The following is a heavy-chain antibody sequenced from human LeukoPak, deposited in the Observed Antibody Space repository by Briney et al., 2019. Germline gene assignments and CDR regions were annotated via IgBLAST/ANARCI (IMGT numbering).Heavy chain of an antibody. Sequence: GGSLRLSCAASGFTFSNYNMNWVRQAPGKGLEWLSYISSTSNPIYYADSVKGRFTISRDNAKNSLYLQMSNLRAEDTAVYFCARGGGLDVWGQGATVTVSS. J-gene: IGHJ6*02. CDR2: ISSTSNPI. D-gene: IGHD3-16*01. V-gene: IGHV3-48*01. CDR1: GFTFSNYN. CDR3: ARGGGLDV.